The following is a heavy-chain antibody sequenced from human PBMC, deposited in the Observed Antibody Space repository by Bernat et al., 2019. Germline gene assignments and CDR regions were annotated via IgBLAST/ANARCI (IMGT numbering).Heavy chain of an antibody. CDR1: GYTFTSYG. Sequence: QVQLVQSGAEVKKPGASVKVYCKASGYTFTSYGISWVRQAPGQGLEWMGWISAYNGNTNYAQKLQGRVTMTTDTSTSTAYMELRSLRSDDTAVYYCARDVRGYCSSTSCHYYMDVWGKGTTVTVSS. D-gene: IGHD2-2*01. V-gene: IGHV1-18*01. J-gene: IGHJ6*03. CDR2: ISAYNGNT. CDR3: ARDVRGYCSSTSCHYYMDV.